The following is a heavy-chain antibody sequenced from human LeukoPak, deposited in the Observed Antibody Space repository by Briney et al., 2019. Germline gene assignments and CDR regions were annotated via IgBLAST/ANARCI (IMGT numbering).Heavy chain of an antibody. J-gene: IGHJ4*02. V-gene: IGHV3-30*18. Sequence: PGGSLRLSCAASGFTFSSYGMHWVRQAPGKGLEWVAVISYDRSNKYYADSVKGRFTISRDNSKNTLYLQMNSLRAEDTAVYYCAKDSVAVAGTIDYWGQGTLVTVSS. CDR1: GFTFSSYG. CDR2: ISYDRSNK. D-gene: IGHD6-19*01. CDR3: AKDSVAVAGTIDY.